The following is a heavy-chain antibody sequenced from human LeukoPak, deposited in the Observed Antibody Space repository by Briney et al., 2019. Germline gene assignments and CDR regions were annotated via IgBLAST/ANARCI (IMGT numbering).Heavy chain of an antibody. CDR3: ARDLVPYSSGWPEPDY. Sequence: ASVKVSCKASGYTFTSYGISWVRQAPGQGLEWMGWISAYNGNTNYAQKLQGRVTMTTDTSTSTAYMELRSLRSDDTAVYYCARDLVPYSSGWPEPDYRGQGTLVTVSS. D-gene: IGHD6-19*01. CDR2: ISAYNGNT. V-gene: IGHV1-18*01. CDR1: GYTFTSYG. J-gene: IGHJ4*02.